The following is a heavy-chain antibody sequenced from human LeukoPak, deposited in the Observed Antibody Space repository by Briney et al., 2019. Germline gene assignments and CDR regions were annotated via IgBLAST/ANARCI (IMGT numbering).Heavy chain of an antibody. CDR3: AKVRLGYFDI. D-gene: IGHD5-18*01. V-gene: IGHV3-30*18. CDR1: GFTFSSYG. CDR2: ISYDGSNK. J-gene: IGHJ3*02. Sequence: GGSLRLSCAASGFTFSSYGMHWVRQAPGKGLEWVAVISYDGSNKYYADSVKGRFTISRDNSKNALYLQMNSLRAEDTAVYYCAKVRLGYFDIWGQGTMVTVSS.